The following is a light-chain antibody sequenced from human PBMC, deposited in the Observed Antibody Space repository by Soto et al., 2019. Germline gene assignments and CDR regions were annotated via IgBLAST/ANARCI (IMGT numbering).Light chain of an antibody. Sequence: QSALTQPPSASGSPGQSVTISCTGTSSDVGTHGYVSWYQQHAGKAPKLMIYDVTKRPSGVPDRFSGSKSANMASLTVSGLQAEDEADYYCMCYAGGNNWVFGGGTKLTVL. CDR1: SSDVGTHGY. V-gene: IGLV2-8*01. CDR3: MCYAGGNNWV. J-gene: IGLJ3*02. CDR2: DVT.